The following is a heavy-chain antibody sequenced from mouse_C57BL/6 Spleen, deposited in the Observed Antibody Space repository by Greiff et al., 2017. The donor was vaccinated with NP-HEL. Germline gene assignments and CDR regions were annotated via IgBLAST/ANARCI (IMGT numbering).Heavy chain of an antibody. CDR1: GYAFSSSW. CDR3: ARGGLRLRLYAMDY. V-gene: IGHV1-82*01. J-gene: IGHJ4*01. CDR2: IYPGDGDT. Sequence: VKLQESGPELVKPGASVKISCKASGYAFSSSWMNWVKQRPGKGLEWIGRIYPGDGDTNYNGKFKGKATLTADKSSSTAYMQLSSLTSEDSAVYFCARGGLRLRLYAMDYWGQGTSVTVSS. D-gene: IGHD3-2*02.